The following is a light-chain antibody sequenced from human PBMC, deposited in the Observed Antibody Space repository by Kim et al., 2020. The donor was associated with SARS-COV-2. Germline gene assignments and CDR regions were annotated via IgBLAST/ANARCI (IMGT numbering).Light chain of an antibody. J-gene: IGKJ1*01. CDR3: QQYKNWPPWT. Sequence: SPGEGATLSCRASQSVASELAWYQQKSGQPPRLLLYGASIRATGVPARFRGSGSGTEFTLTISNLQSEDFGLYYCQQYKNWPPWTFGQGTKVDIK. V-gene: IGKV3-15*01. CDR1: QSVASE. CDR2: GAS.